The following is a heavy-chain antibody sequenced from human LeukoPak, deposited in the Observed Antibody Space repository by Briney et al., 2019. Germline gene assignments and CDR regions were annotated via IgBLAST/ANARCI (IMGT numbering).Heavy chain of an antibody. CDR3: ARGGSSSFVYPPYYYYYYMDV. D-gene: IGHD6-6*01. CDR2: IYISGST. V-gene: IGHV4-61*02. Sequence: PSQTLSLTCTVSGGSISSGSYYWSWIRQPAGTGLEWIGRIYISGSTNYNPSLTSRVTISVDKSKNQFSLKLSSVTAADTAVYYCARGGSSSFVYPPYYYYYYMDVWGKGTTVTVSS. J-gene: IGHJ6*03. CDR1: GGSISSGSYY.